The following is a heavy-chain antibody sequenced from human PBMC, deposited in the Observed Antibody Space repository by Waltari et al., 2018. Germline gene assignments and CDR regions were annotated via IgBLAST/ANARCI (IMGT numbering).Heavy chain of an antibody. J-gene: IGHJ6*03. CDR2: IYTSGST. V-gene: IGHV4-4*09. CDR3: ARGPGFWSGYYIYYYMDV. Sequence: QVQLQESGPGLVKPSETLSLTCTVSGGSISSYYWSWIRQPPGKGLEWIGYIYTSGSTNSNPSLKSRVTISVDTSKNQFSLKLSSVTAADTAVYYCARGPGFWSGYYIYYYMDVWGKGTTVTVSS. CDR1: GGSISSYY. D-gene: IGHD3-3*01.